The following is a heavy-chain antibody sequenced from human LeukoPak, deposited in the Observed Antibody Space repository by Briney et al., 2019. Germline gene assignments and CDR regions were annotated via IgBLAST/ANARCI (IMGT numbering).Heavy chain of an antibody. CDR3: AKPLGYCSGGSCYQFDY. V-gene: IGHV3-30*02. D-gene: IGHD2-15*01. J-gene: IGHJ4*02. Sequence: PGGSLRLSCEASGFTFSTYGMHWVRQAPGKGLEWVAVIWYDGSNKYYADSVKGRFTISRDNSKNTLYLQMNSLRAEDTAVYYCAKPLGYCSGGSCYQFDYWGQGTLVTVSS. CDR1: GFTFSTYG. CDR2: IWYDGSNK.